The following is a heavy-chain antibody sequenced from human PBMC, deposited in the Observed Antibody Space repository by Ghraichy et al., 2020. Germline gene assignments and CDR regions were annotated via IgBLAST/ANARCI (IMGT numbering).Heavy chain of an antibody. CDR2: ISAYNGNT. V-gene: IGHV1-18*01. Sequence: ASVKVSCKASGYTFTSYGISWVRQAPGQGLEWMGWISAYNGNTNYAQKLQGRVTMTTDTSTSTAYMELRSLRSDDTAVYYCARGGGFYYDSSGYHYIIWFDPWGQGTLVTVSS. D-gene: IGHD3-22*01. CDR1: GYTFTSYG. J-gene: IGHJ5*02. CDR3: ARGGGFYYDSSGYHYIIWFDP.